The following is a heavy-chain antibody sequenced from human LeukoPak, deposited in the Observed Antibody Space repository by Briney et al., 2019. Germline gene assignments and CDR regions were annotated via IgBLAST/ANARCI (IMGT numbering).Heavy chain of an antibody. J-gene: IGHJ4*02. CDR2: ISYDGSNK. V-gene: IGHV3-30*18. Sequence: GGSLRLSCAASGFTFSSYGMHWVRQAPGKGLEWVAVISYDGSNKYYADSVKGRFTISGDNSKNTLYLQMNSLRAEDTAVYYCAKDPAGSYTSGAFDYWGQGTLVTVSS. CDR1: GFTFSSYG. CDR3: AKDPAGSYTSGAFDY. D-gene: IGHD1-26*01.